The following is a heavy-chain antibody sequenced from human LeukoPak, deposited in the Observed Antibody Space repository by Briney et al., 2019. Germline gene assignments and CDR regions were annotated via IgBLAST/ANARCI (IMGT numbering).Heavy chain of an antibody. CDR2: IYPSGST. Sequence: SETLSLTCTVSGGSIRSGSYYWSWIRQPAGKGLEWIGRIYPSGSTNYNPSLKSRVTISLDTSKNQFSLKLSSVTAADTAVYYCTRDRHDSGGHYYDYYYMDVWGKGTTVTVSS. V-gene: IGHV4-61*02. D-gene: IGHD3-22*01. CDR3: TRDRHDSGGHYYDYYYMDV. CDR1: GGSIRSGSYY. J-gene: IGHJ6*03.